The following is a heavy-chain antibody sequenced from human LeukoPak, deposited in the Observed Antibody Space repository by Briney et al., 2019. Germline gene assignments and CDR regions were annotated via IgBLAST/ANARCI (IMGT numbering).Heavy chain of an antibody. V-gene: IGHV4-34*01. CDR1: GGSFSGYY. J-gene: IGHJ5*02. CDR2: INHSGST. CDR3: ARGTRYFDWFWFDP. Sequence: SETLSLTCAVSGGSFSGYYWSWIRQPPGKGLEWIGEINHSGSTNYNPSLKSRVTISVDTSKNQFSLKLSSVTAADTAVYYCARGTRYFDWFWFDPWGQGTLVTVSS. D-gene: IGHD3-9*01.